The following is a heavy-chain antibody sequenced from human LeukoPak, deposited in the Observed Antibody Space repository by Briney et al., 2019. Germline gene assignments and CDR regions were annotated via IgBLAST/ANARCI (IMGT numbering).Heavy chain of an antibody. J-gene: IGHJ5*02. CDR2: IYYSGST. Sequence: PSETLSLTCTVSGGSISSRGYYWGWIRQPPGKGLQWIGNIYYSGSTYYNPSLKSRVTISVDTSKNQFSLKLSSVTAADTAVYYCAANIVVVVAATARSWFDPWGQGTLVTVSS. CDR3: AANIVVVVAATARSWFDP. D-gene: IGHD2-15*01. V-gene: IGHV4-39*07. CDR1: GGSISSRGYY.